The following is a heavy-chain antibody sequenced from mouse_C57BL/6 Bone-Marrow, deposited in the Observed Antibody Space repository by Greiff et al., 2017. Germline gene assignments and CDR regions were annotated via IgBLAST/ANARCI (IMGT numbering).Heavy chain of an antibody. CDR3: AREYYAFDY. CDR1: GFTFSDYY. V-gene: IGHV5-16*01. J-gene: IGHJ2*01. D-gene: IGHD1-1*01. Sequence: EVKLVESEGGLVQPGSSMTLSCTASGFTFSDYYMAWVRQVPEKGLEWVANINSDGSSTYYLDSLKSRFIISRDNAKNILYLQMSSLKSEDTATYYCAREYYAFDYWGQGTTLTVSS. CDR2: INSDGSST.